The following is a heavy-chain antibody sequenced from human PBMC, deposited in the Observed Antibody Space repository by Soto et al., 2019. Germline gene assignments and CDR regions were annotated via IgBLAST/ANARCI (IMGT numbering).Heavy chain of an antibody. V-gene: IGHV1-2*02. J-gene: IGHJ5*01. CDR2: VNANNGGA. Sequence: QVQLVQSGDEVKNPGASVKVSCKPSGYTFTDYHINWVRQAPGQGLEFMGWVNANNGGAGSAQQFQSRLTVTRDTSISTVYMELSNPRSEDTAVYFCAREGGSDSRAPKNNWFDTWGHGTRVTVSS. CDR3: AREGGSDSRAPKNNWFDT. D-gene: IGHD6-25*01. CDR1: GYTFTDYH.